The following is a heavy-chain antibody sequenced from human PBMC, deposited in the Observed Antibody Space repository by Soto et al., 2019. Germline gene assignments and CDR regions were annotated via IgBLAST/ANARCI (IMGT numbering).Heavy chain of an antibody. CDR3: ARSGDNYNRLDY. J-gene: IGHJ4*02. CDR1: GFTFSDYY. V-gene: IGHV3-11*06. D-gene: IGHD1-1*01. Sequence: LRLSCEGSGFTFSDYYISWIRQAPGRGLEWISYSSNSGTFSRYADSVKGRFSISRDNTKNLLYLQMNSLRAEDTVVYYCARSGDNYNRLDYWGQGTPVTVSS. CDR2: SSNSGTFS.